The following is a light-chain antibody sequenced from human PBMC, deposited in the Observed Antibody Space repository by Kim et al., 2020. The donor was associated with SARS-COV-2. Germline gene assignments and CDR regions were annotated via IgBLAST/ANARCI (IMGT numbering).Light chain of an antibody. Sequence: PGERATLSCRASESARSYLAWYQQKPGQAPRLLIYDTSNRATGIPARFSGSGSGTDFTLTIGSLEPEDFAVYYCQQRSSWPLTFGGGTKVDI. V-gene: IGKV3-11*01. CDR3: QQRSSWPLT. CDR2: DTS. CDR1: ESARSY. J-gene: IGKJ4*01.